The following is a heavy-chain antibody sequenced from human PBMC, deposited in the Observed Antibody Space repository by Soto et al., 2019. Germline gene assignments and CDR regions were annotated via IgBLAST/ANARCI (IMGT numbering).Heavy chain of an antibody. CDR1: GGSFSGYY. V-gene: IGHV4-34*01. CDR2: INHSGST. Sequence: SETLSLTCAVYGGSFSGYYWSWIRQPPGKGLEWIGEINHSGSTNYNPSLKSRVTISVDASKNQFSLKLSSVTAADTAVYYCARRSYYYDSSPKGAFDIWGQGTMGTVS. CDR3: ARRSYYYDSSPKGAFDI. D-gene: IGHD3-22*01. J-gene: IGHJ3*02.